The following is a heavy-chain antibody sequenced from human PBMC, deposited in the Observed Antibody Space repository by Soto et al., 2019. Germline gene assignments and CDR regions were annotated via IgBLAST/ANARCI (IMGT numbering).Heavy chain of an antibody. Sequence: PGGSLRLSCAASGFTFSSYAMHWVRQAPGKGLEWVAVISYDGSNKYYADSVKGRFTISRDNSKNTLYLQMNSLRAEDTAVYYCARPPYYDFWSGYYTGPPDYYYYGMDVWGQGTTVTVSS. D-gene: IGHD3-3*01. CDR1: GFTFSSYA. J-gene: IGHJ6*02. CDR2: ISYDGSNK. CDR3: ARPPYYDFWSGYYTGPPDYYYYGMDV. V-gene: IGHV3-30-3*01.